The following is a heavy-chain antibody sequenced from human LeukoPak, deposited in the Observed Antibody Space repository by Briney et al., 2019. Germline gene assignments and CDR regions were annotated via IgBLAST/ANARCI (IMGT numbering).Heavy chain of an antibody. CDR1: GFTFSSYS. J-gene: IGHJ4*02. CDR3: ARGRPYYYDSSGYLDY. D-gene: IGHD3-22*01. CDR2: ISSSSSYI. V-gene: IGHV3-21*01. Sequence: GGSLRLSCAASGFTFSSYSMNWVRQAPGKGLEWVSSISSSSSYIYYADSVKGRFTISRDNAKNSLYLQMNSLRAEDTAVYYCARGRPYYYDSSGYLDYWGQGTLVTVSS.